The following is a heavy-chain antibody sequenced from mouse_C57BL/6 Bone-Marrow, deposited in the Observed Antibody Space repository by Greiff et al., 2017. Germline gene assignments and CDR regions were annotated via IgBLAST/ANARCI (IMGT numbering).Heavy chain of an antibody. V-gene: IGHV1-9*01. CDR1: GYTFTGYW. D-gene: IGHD1-1*01. CDR2: ILPGSGST. CDR3: ATGVSTTVAEFAY. J-gene: IGHJ3*01. Sequence: QVQLQQPGAELMKPGASVKLSCKATGYTFTGYWIEWVKQRPGHGLEWIGEILPGSGSTNYNEKFKGKATFTADTSANTAYRQLSSLTTEDSAIYYGATGVSTTVAEFAYWGQGTLVTVSA.